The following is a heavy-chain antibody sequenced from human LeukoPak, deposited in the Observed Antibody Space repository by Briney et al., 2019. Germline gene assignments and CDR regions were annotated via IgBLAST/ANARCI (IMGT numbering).Heavy chain of an antibody. J-gene: IGHJ4*02. CDR3: YSDYCARSAGNTNGCLNY. D-gene: IGHD2-15*01. V-gene: IGHV1-69*01. CDR2: IIPIFGTA. Sequence: ASLKVSCKASGGTFSSYAISWVRQAPGQGLEWMGGIIPIFGTANYAQKFQGRVTITADESTSTAYMELSSLRSEDTPVYYCYSDYCARSAGNTNGCLNYWGQGTLVTVSS. CDR1: GGTFSSYA.